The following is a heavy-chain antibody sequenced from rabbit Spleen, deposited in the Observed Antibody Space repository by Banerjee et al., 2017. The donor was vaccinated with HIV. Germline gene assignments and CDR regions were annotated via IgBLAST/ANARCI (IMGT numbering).Heavy chain of an antibody. V-gene: IGHV1S40*01. Sequence: EESGGDLVKPGASLTLTCTASGFSFSDRQYMCWVRQAPGKGLEWIGTIDSNIDRTDYASWAKGRFTISKTSSTTVTLQMTSLTVADTATYFCARYISGNYGNLWGQGTLVTVS. J-gene: IGHJ4*01. CDR3: ARYISGNYGNL. CDR1: GFSFSDRQY. D-gene: IGHD1-1*01. CDR2: IDSNIDRT.